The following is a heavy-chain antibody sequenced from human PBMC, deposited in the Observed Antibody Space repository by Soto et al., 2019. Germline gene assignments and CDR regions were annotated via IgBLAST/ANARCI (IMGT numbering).Heavy chain of an antibody. CDR1: GYNFNSYT. Sequence: QVQLVQSGAEVKKPGASVKVSCKASGYNFNSYTISWVRQAPGQGLEWMGRISAYNGNTNYAQKRQGRATTTTDTSTSTAYMELRSLRSDDTAVYHCARVVAALGHWFDPWGQGTLVTVSS. CDR3: ARVVAALGHWFDP. J-gene: IGHJ5*02. V-gene: IGHV1-18*01. D-gene: IGHD2-15*01. CDR2: ISAYNGNT.